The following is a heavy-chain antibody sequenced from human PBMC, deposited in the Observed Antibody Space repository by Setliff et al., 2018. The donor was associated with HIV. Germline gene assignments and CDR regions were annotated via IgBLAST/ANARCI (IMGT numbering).Heavy chain of an antibody. D-gene: IGHD1-26*01. CDR1: GFTFSNAW. V-gene: IGHV3-15*01. CDR3: AKGGAARPPYYFDY. J-gene: IGHJ4*02. CDR2: IKSKTDGGTT. Sequence: GGSLRLSCAASGFTFSNAWMSWVRQAPGKGLEWVGRIKSKTDGGTTDYVTPVKGRFTISRDNAKKLLYLQMNSVRAEDTAVYYCAKGGAARPPYYFDYWGQGTLVTVSS.